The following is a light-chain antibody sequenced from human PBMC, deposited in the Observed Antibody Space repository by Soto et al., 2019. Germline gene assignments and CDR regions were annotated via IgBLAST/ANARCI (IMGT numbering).Light chain of an antibody. CDR2: HAS. J-gene: IGKJ1*01. V-gene: IGKV1-5*03. CDR1: QSISTW. Sequence: DIQMTQSPSTLSASIGDRVTITCRASQSISTWLAWYRQKPGEAPKLLIYHASNLESGVPSRFSSSGSGTEFTLTISSLQPDDFATYYCQQYKAYSWTFGPGTKVDI. CDR3: QQYKAYSWT.